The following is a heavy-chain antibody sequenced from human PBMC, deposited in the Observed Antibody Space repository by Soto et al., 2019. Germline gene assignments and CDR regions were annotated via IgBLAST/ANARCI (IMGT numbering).Heavy chain of an antibody. CDR3: ARHEGYCSGTTCYNGWFDP. V-gene: IGHV4-59*08. J-gene: IGHJ5*02. CDR2: VYGSDTND. D-gene: IGHD2-15*01. Sequence: SETLSLTCSVSGASLSAYRWSWIRQPPGKGLEWIAYVYGSDTNDNFNPSLKSRVTMSVDTSKNQFSLKLSSVTAADTAVYYCARHEGYCSGTTCYNGWFDPWGQGTLVTVSS. CDR1: GASLSAYR.